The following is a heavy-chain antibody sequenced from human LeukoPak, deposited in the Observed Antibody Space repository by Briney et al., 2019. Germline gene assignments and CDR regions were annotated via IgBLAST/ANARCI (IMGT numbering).Heavy chain of an antibody. V-gene: IGHV1-69*05. Sequence: SVKVSCKASGGTFSSYAISWVRQAPGQGLEWMGRIIPIFGTANYAQKFRGRVTITTDESTSTAYMELSSLRSEDTAVYYCARGHFDWLFPDYWGQGTLVTVSS. CDR2: IIPIFGTA. CDR3: ARGHFDWLFPDY. CDR1: GGTFSSYA. J-gene: IGHJ4*02. D-gene: IGHD3-9*01.